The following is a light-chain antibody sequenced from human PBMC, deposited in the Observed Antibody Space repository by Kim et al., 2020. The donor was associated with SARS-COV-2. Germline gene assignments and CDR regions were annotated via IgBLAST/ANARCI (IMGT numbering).Light chain of an antibody. J-gene: IGLJ2*01. CDR1: ALPKKY. Sequence: SYELTQPPSVSMSPGQTARITCSGDALPKKYAYWYQQKSGQAPVLVIYEDSKRPSGIPERFSGSSSGTMATLTISGAQVEDEADYYCYSTDSSGNHSWVFGGGTQLTVL. V-gene: IGLV3-10*01. CDR2: EDS. CDR3: YSTDSSGNHSWV.